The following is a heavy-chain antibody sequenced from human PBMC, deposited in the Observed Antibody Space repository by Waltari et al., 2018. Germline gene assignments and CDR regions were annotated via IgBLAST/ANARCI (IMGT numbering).Heavy chain of an antibody. V-gene: IGHV4-38-2*01. CDR2: IYHSGST. CDR1: CYSISSGYY. D-gene: IGHD5-12*01. J-gene: IGHJ4*02. CDR3: ARVVGHSGYDPYYFDY. Sequence: QVQLQESGPGLVKPSETLSLTCAVSCYSISSGYYWGWIRQPPGKGLEWIGSIYHSGSTYYNPSLKSRVTISVDTSKNQFSLKLSSVTAADTAVYYCARVVGHSGYDPYYFDYWGQGTLVTVSS.